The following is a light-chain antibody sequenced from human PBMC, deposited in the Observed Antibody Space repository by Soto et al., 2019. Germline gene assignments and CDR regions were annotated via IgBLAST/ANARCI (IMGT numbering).Light chain of an antibody. CDR2: GAT. CDR3: QQYGSSPPT. V-gene: IGKV3-20*01. J-gene: IGKJ4*01. CDR1: QTVSSNY. Sequence: EIVLTQSTGTLSVSPGETATLSCRASQTVSSNYVAWYQQKPGQAPTLLIYGATNRATGVPDNFSGGGSGTAFTLTIFSLEPEDSAIYSCQQYGSSPPTVGGGTKVEIK.